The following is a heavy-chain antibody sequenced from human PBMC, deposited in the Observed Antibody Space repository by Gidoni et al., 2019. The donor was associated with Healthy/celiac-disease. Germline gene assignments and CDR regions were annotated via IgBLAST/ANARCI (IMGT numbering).Heavy chain of an antibody. CDR1: GFTFTSSA. CDR3: AADSYDSSGYSAFDI. J-gene: IGHJ3*02. CDR2: IVVGSGNT. D-gene: IGHD3-22*01. Sequence: QMQLVQSGPEVKKPGTSVKVSCKDSGFTFTSSAMQWVRQARGQRLEWIGWIVVGSGNTNYAQKFQERVTITRDMSTSTAYMELSSLRSEDTAVYYCAADSYDSSGYSAFDIWGQGTMVTVSS. V-gene: IGHV1-58*02.